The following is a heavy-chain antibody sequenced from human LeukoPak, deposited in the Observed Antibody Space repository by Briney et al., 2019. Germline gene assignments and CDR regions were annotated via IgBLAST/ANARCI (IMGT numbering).Heavy chain of an antibody. Sequence: PSETLSLTCAVYGGSFSGYYWSWIRQPPGKGLEWIGEIKHSGSTTYNPFLKSRVTISLDTSKNQVSLKLNSVTAADTAVYYCATYHYGSGSYHNHPNFDSWGQGTLVTVSS. J-gene: IGHJ4*02. CDR2: IKHSGST. V-gene: IGHV4-34*01. CDR3: ATYHYGSGSYHNHPNFDS. D-gene: IGHD3-10*01. CDR1: GGSFSGYY.